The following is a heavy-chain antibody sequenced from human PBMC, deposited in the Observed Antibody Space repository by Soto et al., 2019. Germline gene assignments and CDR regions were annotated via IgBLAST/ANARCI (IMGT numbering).Heavy chain of an antibody. CDR1: GYIFTSYA. CDR2: INAGNGNT. J-gene: IGHJ4*02. V-gene: IGHV1-3*01. Sequence: GASVKVSCKASGYIFTSYAMHWVRQAPGQRLEWMGWINAGNGNTKYSQKFQGRVTITRDTSASTAYMELSSLRSEDTAVYYCARGVAPYYFDYWGQGTLVTVSS. CDR3: ARGVAPYYFDY. D-gene: IGHD2-15*01.